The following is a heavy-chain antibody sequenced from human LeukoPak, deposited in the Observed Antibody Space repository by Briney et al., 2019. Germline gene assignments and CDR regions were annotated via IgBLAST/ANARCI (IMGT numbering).Heavy chain of an antibody. CDR1: GFTFSNAW. CDR3: TTVTAAGN. V-gene: IGHV3-15*01. J-gene: IGHJ4*02. CDR2: IKSKTDGRTT. D-gene: IGHD6-13*01. Sequence: GGSLRLSCAASGFTFSNAWMSWVRQAPGKGLEWVGRIKSKTDGRTTDYAAPVKGRFTISTDDSKNTLYLQMNSLKPEDTAVYYCTTVTAAGNWGQGTLVTVPS.